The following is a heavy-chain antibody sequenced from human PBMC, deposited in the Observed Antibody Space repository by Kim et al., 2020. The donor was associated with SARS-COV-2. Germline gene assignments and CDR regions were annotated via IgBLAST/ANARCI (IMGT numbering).Heavy chain of an antibody. CDR2: GST. J-gene: IGHJ5*02. V-gene: IGHV4-34*09. CDR3: AREWQGWFDP. Sequence: GSTNYNPSLTRRVTIPVDTSKNQVSLQLSSVTAADTAVYYCAREWQGWFDPWGQGTLVTVSS.